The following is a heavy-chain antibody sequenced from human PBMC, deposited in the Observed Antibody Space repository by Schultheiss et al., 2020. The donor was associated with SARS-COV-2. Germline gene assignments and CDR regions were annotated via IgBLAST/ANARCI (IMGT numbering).Heavy chain of an antibody. V-gene: IGHV4-38-2*02. Sequence: SETLSLTCAVSGYSISSGYYWGWIRQPPGKGLEWIGSLYHSGNTYYNPSLKSRVTISVDTSKNQFSLKLSSVTAADTAVYYCARDTAWNDLDYWGQGTLVTVSS. J-gene: IGHJ4*02. CDR1: GYSISSGYY. CDR2: LYHSGNT. CDR3: ARDTAWNDLDY. D-gene: IGHD1-1*01.